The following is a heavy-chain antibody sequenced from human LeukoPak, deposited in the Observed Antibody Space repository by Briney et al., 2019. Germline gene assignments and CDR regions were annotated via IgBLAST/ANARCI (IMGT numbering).Heavy chain of an antibody. D-gene: IGHD4-23*01. CDR2: VHHIGST. J-gene: IGHJ4*02. CDR3: ARGGTSVVTLSY. CDR1: GGSISSGNW. Sequence: PSETLSLTCSVSGGSISSGNWWSWVRPPPGKGLEWIGEVHHIGSTNYNPSFKSRLTISVDKSKNQFSLNLSSVTAADTAVYYCARGGTSVVTLSYWGQGTLVTVSS. V-gene: IGHV4-4*02.